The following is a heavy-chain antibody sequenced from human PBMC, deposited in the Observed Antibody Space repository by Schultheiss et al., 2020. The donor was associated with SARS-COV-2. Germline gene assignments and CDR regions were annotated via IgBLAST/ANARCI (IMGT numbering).Heavy chain of an antibody. CDR2: ISYDGTKK. V-gene: IGHV3-30*18. CDR1: GFTFITYG. D-gene: IGHD6-6*01. J-gene: IGHJ6*02. CDR3: AKDLSGWYSSSSLYGMDV. Sequence: GSLRLSCAASGFTFITYGMHWVRQAPGKGLEWVSVISYDGTKKYYADSVKGRFTISRDNSKNTLYLQMSSLRGDDTAVYYCAKDLSGWYSSSSLYGMDVWGQGTTVTVSS.